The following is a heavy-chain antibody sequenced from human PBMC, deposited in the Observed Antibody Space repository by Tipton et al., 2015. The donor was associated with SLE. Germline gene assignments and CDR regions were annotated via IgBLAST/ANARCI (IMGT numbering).Heavy chain of an antibody. Sequence: SLRLSCAGSGFIFEDFAMSWVRQAPGKGLEWVGFIKSKAHGGTVEYAASVKDRFTMSRDDSKGVAYLQMNSLETEDTAVYYCAKGVGSGSYYLGDYWGQGTLVTVSS. CDR2: IKSKAHGGTV. CDR1: GFIFEDFA. CDR3: AKGVGSGSYYLGDY. D-gene: IGHD3-10*01. J-gene: IGHJ4*02. V-gene: IGHV3-49*04.